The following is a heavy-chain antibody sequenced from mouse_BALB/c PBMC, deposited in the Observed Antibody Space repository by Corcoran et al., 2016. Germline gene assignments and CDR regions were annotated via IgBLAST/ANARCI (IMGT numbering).Heavy chain of an antibody. CDR1: GYSITSGYY. D-gene: IGHD1-1*01. Sequence: DVQLQESGPGLVKPSQSLSLTCSVTGYSITSGYYWNCIRQFPGNKLEWMGYISYDGSNNYNPSLKNRISITRDTSKNQFFLKLNSVTTEDTATYCCARGSSYWYFDVWGAGTTVTVSS. J-gene: IGHJ1*01. V-gene: IGHV3-6*02. CDR2: ISYDGSN. CDR3: ARGSSYWYFDV.